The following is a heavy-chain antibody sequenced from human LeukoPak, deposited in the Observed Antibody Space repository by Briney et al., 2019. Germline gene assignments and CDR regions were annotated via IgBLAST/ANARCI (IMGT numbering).Heavy chain of an antibody. D-gene: IGHD1-20*01. CDR1: GFTFSTDG. J-gene: IGHJ4*02. Sequence: PGGSLRLSCAASGFTFSTDGIHWVRQAPGKRREWVANINFDGSAKYYADSLKGRFTISRDNSKNTLYLEMNSLRVEDTAVYYCAKGVSGNSFYLDYWGQGTLVTVSS. CDR3: AKGVSGNSFYLDY. CDR2: INFDGSAK. V-gene: IGHV3-30*02.